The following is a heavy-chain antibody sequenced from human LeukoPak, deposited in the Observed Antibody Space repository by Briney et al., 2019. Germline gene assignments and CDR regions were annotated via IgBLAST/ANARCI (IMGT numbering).Heavy chain of an antibody. CDR3: AKDRYDSSGTYYFDY. CDR2: ISGSGGST. Sequence: PGGSLRLSCAASGSAFSSYALSWVRQAPGKGLEWVSAISGSGGSTSYADSVKGRFSISRANSKNTLYLQMNSLRAEDTAVYYCAKDRYDSSGTYYFDYWGQGTLVTVSS. CDR1: GSAFSSYA. V-gene: IGHV3-23*01. D-gene: IGHD3-22*01. J-gene: IGHJ4*02.